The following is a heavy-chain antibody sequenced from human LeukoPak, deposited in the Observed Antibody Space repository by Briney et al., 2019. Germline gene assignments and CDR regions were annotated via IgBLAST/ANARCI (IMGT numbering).Heavy chain of an antibody. D-gene: IGHD3-10*01. J-gene: IGHJ4*02. CDR3: AKEGGEYGAFDY. CDR1: GFTFSDYY. V-gene: IGHV3-23*01. CDR2: ISGSGGST. Sequence: PGGSLRLSCAASGFTFSDYYMNWVRQAPGKGLEWVSAISGSGGSTYYADSVKGRFTISRDNSKNTLYLQMNSLRAEDTAVYYCAKEGGEYGAFDYWSQGTLVTVSS.